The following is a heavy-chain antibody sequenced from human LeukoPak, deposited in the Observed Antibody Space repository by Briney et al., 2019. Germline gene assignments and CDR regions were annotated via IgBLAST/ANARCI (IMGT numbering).Heavy chain of an antibody. CDR1: GYTFTGYY. V-gene: IGHV1-2*02. CDR2: MNPISGGT. CDR3: ARDAIAAAGTQLPYYYYYMDV. J-gene: IGHJ6*03. Sequence: ASLKVSCKASGYTFTGYYIHWIRQAPGQGLEWMGWMNPISGGTNYAQKFQGRVTMTRDTSISTAYMELSRLRSDDTAVYYCARDAIAAAGTQLPYYYYYMDVWGKGTTVTISS. D-gene: IGHD6-13*01.